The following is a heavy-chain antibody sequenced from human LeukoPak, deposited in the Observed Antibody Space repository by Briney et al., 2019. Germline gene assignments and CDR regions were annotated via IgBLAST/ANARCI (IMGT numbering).Heavy chain of an antibody. D-gene: IGHD2-2*01. CDR1: GFTFSSYG. CDR2: IRYDGNNK. CDR3: RGDCSSTSCYPLSFDY. V-gene: IGHV3-30*02. J-gene: IGHJ4*02. Sequence: GGSLRLSCAESGFTFSSYGMNWVRQAPGKGLEWGGFIRYDGNNKYYADSVKGRFTISGDNSKNTLYLQMNTLRAEDTAVYYCRGDCSSTSCYPLSFDYWGQGTLVTVSS.